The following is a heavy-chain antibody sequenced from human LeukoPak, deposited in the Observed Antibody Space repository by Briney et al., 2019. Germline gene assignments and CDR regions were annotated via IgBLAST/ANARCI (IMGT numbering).Heavy chain of an antibody. CDR1: GCTFSNYA. J-gene: IGHJ3*02. Sequence: GGSLRLSCAASGCTFSNYAMSWVRQAPGKGLEWVSTISDGGGSTYYADSVKGRFTISRDNSKNTLYLQMNSLRGEDTALYYCAKVGADAFDIWGQGTLVTVSS. D-gene: IGHD4-17*01. CDR2: ISDGGGST. CDR3: AKVGADAFDI. V-gene: IGHV3-23*01.